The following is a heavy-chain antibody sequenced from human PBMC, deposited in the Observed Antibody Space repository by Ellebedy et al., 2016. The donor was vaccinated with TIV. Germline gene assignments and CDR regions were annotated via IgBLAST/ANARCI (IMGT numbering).Heavy chain of an antibody. CDR3: ARDHPYYDILTGYYKSTKALIRGAFDI. CDR1: GFMFSSYA. D-gene: IGHD3-9*01. J-gene: IGHJ3*02. V-gene: IGHV3-30-3*01. CDR2: ISYDGSNK. Sequence: GESLKISCAASGFMFSSYAMHWVRQAPGKGLEWVAVISYDGSNKYYADSVKGRFTISRDNSKNTLYLQMNSLRAEDTAVYYCARDHPYYDILTGYYKSTKALIRGAFDIWGQGTMVTVSS.